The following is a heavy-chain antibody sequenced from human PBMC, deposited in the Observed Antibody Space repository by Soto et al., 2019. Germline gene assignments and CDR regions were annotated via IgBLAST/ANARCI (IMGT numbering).Heavy chain of an antibody. CDR1: GGTFSSYA. Sequence: GASVKVSCKASGGTFSSYAISWVRQAPGQGLEWMGGIIPIFGTANYAQKFQGRVTITADESTSTAYMELSSLRSEDTAVYYCARVRYDSSGSLDYWGQGTLVTVSS. D-gene: IGHD3-22*01. CDR2: IIPIFGTA. CDR3: ARVRYDSSGSLDY. V-gene: IGHV1-69*13. J-gene: IGHJ4*02.